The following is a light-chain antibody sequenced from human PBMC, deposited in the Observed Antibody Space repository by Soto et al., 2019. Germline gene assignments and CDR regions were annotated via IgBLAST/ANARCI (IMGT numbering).Light chain of an antibody. J-gene: IGLJ1*01. CDR2: QDS. Sequence: SYELTQPPSVSVSPGQTASITCSGDKLGDKYACWYQQKPGQSPVLVIYQDSKRPSGIPERFSGSNSWNTATLTISGTQSMDESDYYCQAWDSSTAYYVFGTGTKLTVL. CDR3: QAWDSSTAYYV. V-gene: IGLV3-1*01. CDR1: KLGDKY.